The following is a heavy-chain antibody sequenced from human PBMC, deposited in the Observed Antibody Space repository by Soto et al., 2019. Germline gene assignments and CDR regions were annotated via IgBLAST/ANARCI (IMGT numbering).Heavy chain of an antibody. CDR2: ISAYNGNT. CDR3: ARGDYDILTGHAEPDDY. Sequence: QVQLVQSGAEVKKPGASVKVSCKASGYTFTRYAITWVRQAPGQGLEWMGWISAYNGNTNYAQKLQGRVTMTTDTSTSTADMELRSLRSDDTAVYYCARGDYDILTGHAEPDDYWGRGTLVTVSS. J-gene: IGHJ4*02. D-gene: IGHD3-9*01. V-gene: IGHV1-18*01. CDR1: GYTFTRYA.